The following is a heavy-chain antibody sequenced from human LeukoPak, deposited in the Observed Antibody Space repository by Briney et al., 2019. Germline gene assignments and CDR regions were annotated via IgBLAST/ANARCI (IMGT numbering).Heavy chain of an antibody. CDR2: IWYDGSNK. J-gene: IGHJ6*03. Sequence: GGSLRLSCAASGFTFSSYGMHWVRQAPGKGLEWVAVIWYDGSNKYYADSVKGRFTISRDNSKNTLYLQMNSLRAEDTAVYYCARVVVVVAATPTYYYMDVWGKGTTVTVSS. D-gene: IGHD2-15*01. CDR1: GFTFSSYG. V-gene: IGHV3-33*01. CDR3: ARVVVVVAATPTYYYMDV.